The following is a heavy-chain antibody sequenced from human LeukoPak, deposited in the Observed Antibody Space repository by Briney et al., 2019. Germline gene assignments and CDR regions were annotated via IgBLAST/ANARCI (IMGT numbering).Heavy chain of an antibody. CDR3: ARGGWDDYGDYGPRFDP. J-gene: IGHJ5*02. CDR2: INHSGST. D-gene: IGHD4-17*01. V-gene: IGHV4-34*01. Sequence: PSETLSLTCTVSGGSISSYYWSWIRQPPGKGLEWIGEINHSGSTNYNPSLKSRVTMSVDTSKNQFSLKLSSVTAADTAVYYCARGGWDDYGDYGPRFDPWGQGTLVTVSS. CDR1: GGSISSYY.